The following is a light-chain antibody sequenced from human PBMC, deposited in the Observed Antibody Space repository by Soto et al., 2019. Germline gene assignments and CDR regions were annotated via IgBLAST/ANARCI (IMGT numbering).Light chain of an antibody. J-gene: IGLJ2*01. V-gene: IGLV1-47*01. Sequence: QSVLTQPPSASGTPGQRVTISCSGSSSNIGSNYVYWYQQLPGTAPKLLIYRNNQRPSGVPDRFSGSKSGTSASLDITGLQTGDEADYYCATWDGSLLAEVFGGGTKLTVL. CDR3: ATWDGSLLAEV. CDR2: RNN. CDR1: SSNIGSNY.